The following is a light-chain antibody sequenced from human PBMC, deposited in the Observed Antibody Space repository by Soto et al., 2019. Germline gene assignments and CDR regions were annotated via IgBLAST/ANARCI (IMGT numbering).Light chain of an antibody. J-gene: IGLJ1*01. V-gene: IGLV2-8*01. CDR1: KHDIGVYDL. Sequence: QSALTQPPSASGSPGQSVTISCTGTKHDIGVYDLVSWYQHHPGKAPRLIIYEVVQRPSGVPDRFSGSKSGNTASLTVSGLQAADEADYFCKSYAGSNTYVFGSGTKLTVL. CDR2: EVV. CDR3: KSYAGSNTYV.